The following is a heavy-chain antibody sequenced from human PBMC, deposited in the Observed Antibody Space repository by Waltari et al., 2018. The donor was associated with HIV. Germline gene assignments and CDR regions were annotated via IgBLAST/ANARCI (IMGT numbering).Heavy chain of an antibody. V-gene: IGHV3-15*01. CDR1: GFTFNNAW. J-gene: IGHJ4*02. D-gene: IGHD3-22*01. Sequence: EVQLVESGGGLVKPGGSLRLSCAASGFTFNNAWLSGVRQAPGKGLEWVGRIKTKTDGGTTDYAAPVKGRFTISRDDSKNTLYLQMNSLKTEDTAVYFCTIPPFGYSLGYWGQGTLVTVSS. CDR2: IKTKTDGGTT. CDR3: TIPPFGYSLGY.